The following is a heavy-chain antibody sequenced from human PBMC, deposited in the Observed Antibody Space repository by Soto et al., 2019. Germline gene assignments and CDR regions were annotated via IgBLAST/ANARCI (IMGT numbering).Heavy chain of an antibody. Sequence: QVQLQESGPGLVKPSETLSLTCTVSGGSISDYYWTWIRQPPGKGLEWVGYIYYSGSTNYNPSLKSRVTISVDTSNNQCSLKLSSVTAADTAVYYCARDGGYSYGVLDYWGQGTLVTVSS. CDR1: GGSISDYY. V-gene: IGHV4-59*01. CDR3: ARDGGYSYGVLDY. J-gene: IGHJ4*02. CDR2: IYYSGST. D-gene: IGHD5-18*01.